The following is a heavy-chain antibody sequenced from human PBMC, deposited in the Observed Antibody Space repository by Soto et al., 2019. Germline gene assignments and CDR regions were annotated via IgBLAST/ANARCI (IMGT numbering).Heavy chain of an antibody. Sequence: SETLSLTCTVSGGSISSSSYYWGWVRQPPGKGLEWIGSIYYSGSTYYNPSLKSRVTISVDTSKNQFSLKLSSVTAADTAVYYCYYYGMDVWGQGTTVTVSS. CDR2: IYYSGST. V-gene: IGHV4-39*01. CDR1: GGSISSSSYY. CDR3: YYYGMDV. J-gene: IGHJ6*02.